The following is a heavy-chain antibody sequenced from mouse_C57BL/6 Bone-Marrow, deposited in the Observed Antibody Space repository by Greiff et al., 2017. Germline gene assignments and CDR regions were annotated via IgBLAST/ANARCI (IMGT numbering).Heavy chain of an antibody. J-gene: IGHJ2*01. V-gene: IGHV1-19*01. CDR1: GYTFTDYY. D-gene: IGHD2-1*01. CDR3: ARARGWGWYLYYFDY. Sequence: EVQLQQSGPVLVKPGASVKMSCKASGYTFTDYYMNWVKQSPGQSLEWIGVINPYNGGTSYNQKFKGKATLTVDKSSGTAYMELNSLTSEDSAVYDCARARGWGWYLYYFDYWGQGTTLTVSS. CDR2: INPYNGGT.